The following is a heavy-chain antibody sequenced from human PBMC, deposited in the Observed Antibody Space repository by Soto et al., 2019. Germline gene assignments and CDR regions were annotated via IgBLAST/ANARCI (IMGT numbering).Heavy chain of an antibody. V-gene: IGHV1-58*01. Sequence: SVKVSCKASGFTFTSSAVQWVRQARGQRLEWIGWIVVGSGNTKYSQKFQERVTITRDISTSTAYMELSSLRSEDRAVYYCAADPYYDSSKDFDYWGQGTLVTVSS. D-gene: IGHD3-22*01. CDR3: AADPYYDSSKDFDY. CDR1: GFTFTSSA. CDR2: IVVGSGNT. J-gene: IGHJ4*02.